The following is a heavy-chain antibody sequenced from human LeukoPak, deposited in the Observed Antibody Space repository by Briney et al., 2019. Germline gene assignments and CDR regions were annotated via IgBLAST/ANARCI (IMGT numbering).Heavy chain of an antibody. CDR2: INTDTGNP. CDR1: GYTFTSYA. Sequence: GASVKVSCKASGYTFTSYAMNWVRQAPGQGLEWMGWINTDTGNPTYAQDFTGRCVFSLDTSVSTAYLQISGLKAEDTAVYYCARSNKVPQGYFNYWGQGTLVTVSS. J-gene: IGHJ4*02. V-gene: IGHV7-4-1*02. CDR3: ARSNKVPQGYFNY. D-gene: IGHD1/OR15-1a*01.